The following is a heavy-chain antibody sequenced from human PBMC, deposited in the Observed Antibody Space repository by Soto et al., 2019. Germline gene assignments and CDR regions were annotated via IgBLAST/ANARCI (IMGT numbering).Heavy chain of an antibody. CDR2: ISGSGGST. V-gene: IGHV3-23*01. CDR1: GFTFSSYA. D-gene: IGHD3-10*01. Sequence: GGSLRLSCAASGFTFSSYAMSWVRQAPGKGLEWVSAISGSGGSTYYAGSGKGRFTISRDNSKNTLYLQMNSLRAEDTAVYYCAKEGEVVLWFGESEGGMLDYWGQGTLVTVSS. CDR3: AKEGEVVLWFGESEGGMLDY. J-gene: IGHJ4*02.